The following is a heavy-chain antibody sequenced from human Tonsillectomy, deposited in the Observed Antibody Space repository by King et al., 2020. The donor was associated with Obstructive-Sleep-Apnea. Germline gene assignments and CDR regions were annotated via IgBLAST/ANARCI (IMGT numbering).Heavy chain of an antibody. Sequence: QLQESGPGLVKPSETLSLTCTVSGGSISSYYWSWIRQPPGKGLEWIGYIYYSGSTNYHPSLTSRVTISVDTSRNPFSLKLSSVTAADTAVYYCAGLGVYYYYGMDVWGQGTTVTVSS. J-gene: IGHJ6*02. CDR3: AGLGVYYYYGMDV. V-gene: IGHV4-59*01. CDR1: GGSISSYY. CDR2: IYYSGST.